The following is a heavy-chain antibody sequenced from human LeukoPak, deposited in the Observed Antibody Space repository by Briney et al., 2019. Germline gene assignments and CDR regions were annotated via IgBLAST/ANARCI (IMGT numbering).Heavy chain of an antibody. CDR3: PTGFLRFRLYSFDH. J-gene: IGHJ4*02. CDR1: GFTFSNAW. V-gene: IGHV3-15*01. CDR2: IKSKTDGGTT. D-gene: IGHD3-10*01. Sequence: PGGALILSCAASGFTFSNAWMIWVRQAPAKELEWVGRIKSKTDGGTTDYAAPVKGIFTISRDDSKNTLYLQMNSLTKDETAVYYCPTGFLRFRLYSFDHWGQGPLVRVFS.